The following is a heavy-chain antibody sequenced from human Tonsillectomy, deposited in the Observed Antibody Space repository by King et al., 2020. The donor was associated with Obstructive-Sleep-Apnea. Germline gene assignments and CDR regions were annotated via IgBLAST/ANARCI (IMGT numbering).Heavy chain of an antibody. D-gene: IGHD6-13*01. CDR2: ISSSSTYI. CDR3: ASLREPSSWYDY. Sequence: EVQLVESGGGLVKPGGSLRLSCAASGFTFSSYSMNWVRQAPGKGLEWVSSISSSSTYIYYADSVKGRFTISRDNAKNSLYLQMNSLRVEDTAVYYCASLREPSSWYDYWGQGTLVTVSS. V-gene: IGHV3-21*01. J-gene: IGHJ4*02. CDR1: GFTFSSYS.